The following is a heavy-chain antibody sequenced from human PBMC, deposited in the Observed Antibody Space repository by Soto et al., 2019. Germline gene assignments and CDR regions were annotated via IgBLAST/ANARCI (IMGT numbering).Heavy chain of an antibody. Sequence: GGCLRLSCAASGFTFSSYSMNWVRQAPGKGLEWVSSISSSSSYIYYADSVKGRFTISRDNAKNSLYLQMNSLRAEDTAVYYCARGRPNYYYGMDVWGQGTTVTVSS. CDR2: ISSSSSYI. CDR1: GFTFSSYS. J-gene: IGHJ6*02. V-gene: IGHV3-21*01. CDR3: ARGRPNYYYGMDV.